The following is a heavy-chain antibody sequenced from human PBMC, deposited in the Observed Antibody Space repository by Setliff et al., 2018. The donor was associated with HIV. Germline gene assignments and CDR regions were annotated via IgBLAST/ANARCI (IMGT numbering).Heavy chain of an antibody. Sequence: SETLSLTCAVSGYSISTAYYWGWIRQPPGKGLEWIGSVYHSGTTYYNPSLKSRVTISVDTSKNQFPLKLTSVTAADTAVYYCARGPSLQTTLFDYWGQGTLVTVSS. J-gene: IGHJ4*02. CDR1: GYSISTAYY. CDR2: VYHSGTT. V-gene: IGHV4-38-2*01. CDR3: ARGPSLQTTLFDY.